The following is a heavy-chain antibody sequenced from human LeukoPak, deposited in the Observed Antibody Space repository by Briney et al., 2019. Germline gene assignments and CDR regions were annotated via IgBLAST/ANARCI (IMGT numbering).Heavy chain of an antibody. D-gene: IGHD3-10*01. CDR2: ISASGVNT. Sequence: GGSLTLSCAHSGLSFSSYSRNWVRQAPGKGLEWVGGISASGVNTFYADSVKGRFTISRDNSNNTLFLQMDSLKADDTAVYYCVTRGGSGSSYRWAFAYWGQGTLVTVSS. CDR1: GLSFSSYS. V-gene: IGHV3-23*01. CDR3: VTRGGSGSSYRWAFAY. J-gene: IGHJ4*02.